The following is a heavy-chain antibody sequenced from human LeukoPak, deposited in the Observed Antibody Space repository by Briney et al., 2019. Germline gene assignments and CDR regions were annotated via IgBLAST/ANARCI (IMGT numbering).Heavy chain of an antibody. D-gene: IGHD2-2*01. Sequence: PGGSLRLSCAASGFTFSTYAMSRGRQAPGKGLEWVSTISGSGANTYYADSVRGRFTISRDNSKNTLYLHMNSLRAEDTAVYYCATGYCSSTSCPDYWGQGTLVTVSS. J-gene: IGHJ4*02. CDR2: ISGSGANT. CDR3: ATGYCSSTSCPDY. CDR1: GFTFSTYA. V-gene: IGHV3-23*01.